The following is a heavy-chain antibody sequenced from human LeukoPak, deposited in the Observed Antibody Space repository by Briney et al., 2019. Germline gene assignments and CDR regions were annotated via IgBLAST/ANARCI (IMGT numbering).Heavy chain of an antibody. CDR1: GFTFSTYW. CDR2: IKGDESAR. Sequence: PGGSLRLSSAPSGFTFSTYWMAWVRQAPGKGLEWVANIKGDESARHQADSVKGRFTISRDNTQNSVYLQMSSLRGEDTAVYYCARDVVGSLDYWGQGTLVTVSS. D-gene: IGHD1-26*01. CDR3: ARDVVGSLDY. V-gene: IGHV3-7*01. J-gene: IGHJ4*02.